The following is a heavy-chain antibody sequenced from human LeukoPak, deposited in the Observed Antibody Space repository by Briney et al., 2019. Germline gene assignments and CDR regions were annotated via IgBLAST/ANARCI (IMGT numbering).Heavy chain of an antibody. D-gene: IGHD4-17*01. CDR3: AKGGFFYGDYDFDY. V-gene: IGHV3-23*01. CDR2: ISGSGGST. J-gene: IGHJ4*02. CDR1: GFTFSSYW. Sequence: GGSLRLSXAASGFTFSSYWMHWVRQAPGKGLEWVSAISGSGGSTYYADSVKGRFTISRDNSKNTLYLQMSSLRAEDTAVYYCAKGGFFYGDYDFDYWGQGTLVTVSS.